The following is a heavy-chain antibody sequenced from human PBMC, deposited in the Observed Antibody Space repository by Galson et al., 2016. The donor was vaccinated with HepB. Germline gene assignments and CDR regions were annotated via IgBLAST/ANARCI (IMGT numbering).Heavy chain of an antibody. V-gene: IGHV3-74*01. Sequence: SLRLSCAASGFTFSNYWMHWARQAPGKGLVWVSRINSDESRTNYADSVKGRFTISRDNAKNTVYLQMNSLRAEDTAVYYCARDPDMDVWGQGTTVTVSS. CDR3: ARDPDMDV. CDR1: GFTFSNYW. CDR2: INSDESRT. J-gene: IGHJ6*02.